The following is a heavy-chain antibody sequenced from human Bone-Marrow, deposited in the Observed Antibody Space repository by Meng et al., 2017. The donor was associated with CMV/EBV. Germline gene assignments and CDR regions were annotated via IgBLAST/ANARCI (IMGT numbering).Heavy chain of an antibody. V-gene: IGHV3-21*01. D-gene: IGHD2-2*02. J-gene: IGHJ4*02. Sequence: GGSLRLSCAASGFTFSSYSKNWVRQAPGKGLEWVSSISSSSSYIYYADSVKGRFTISRDNAKNSLYLQMNSLRAEDTAVYYCARGADAYCSSTSCYMPYWGQGTLVTVSS. CDR3: ARGADAYCSSTSCYMPY. CDR1: GFTFSSYS. CDR2: ISSSSSYI.